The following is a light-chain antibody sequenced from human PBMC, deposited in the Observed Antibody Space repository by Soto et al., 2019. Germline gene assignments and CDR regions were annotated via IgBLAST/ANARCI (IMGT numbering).Light chain of an antibody. CDR3: SSYSSTTTL. Sequence: QSALTQPASVSGSPGQSITISCSGISPDFGVSWYQHFPGKAPKLLIFEVSNRPSGVSTRFSGSKSGNMAFLTISGLPSEDAGLYHCSSYSSTTTLFGGGTKLTVL. CDR1: SPDFGV. J-gene: IGLJ2*01. CDR2: EVS. V-gene: IGLV2-14*01.